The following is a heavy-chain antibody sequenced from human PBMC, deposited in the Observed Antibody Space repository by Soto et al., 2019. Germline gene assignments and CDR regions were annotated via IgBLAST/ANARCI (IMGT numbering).Heavy chain of an antibody. Sequence: GGSLRLSCAASGFTFTRYSMNWVRQAPGKGLEWVSSISSTTNYIYYGDSMKGRFTISRDNAKNSLYLEMNSLRAEDMAVYYCARESEDLTSNFDFWGQGTLVTVSS. CDR1: GFTFTRYS. CDR2: ISSTTNYI. J-gene: IGHJ4*02. V-gene: IGHV3-21*06. CDR3: ARESEDLTSNFDF.